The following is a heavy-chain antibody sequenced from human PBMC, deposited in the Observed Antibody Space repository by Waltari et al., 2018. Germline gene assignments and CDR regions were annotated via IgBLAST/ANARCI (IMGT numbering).Heavy chain of an antibody. CDR3: AKEGIAVVAVAATYDY. CDR1: GFTFSSYA. V-gene: IGHV3-23*04. D-gene: IGHD2-15*01. Sequence: EVQLVESGGGLVQPGGSLRLSCAASGFTFSSYAMSWVRQAPGTGLEWVSAISGSGGSTYYADAVKGRFTIARDKSKNTLYLQMNSLRAEDTAVYYCAKEGIAVVAVAATYDYWGQGTLVTVSS. J-gene: IGHJ4*02. CDR2: ISGSGGST.